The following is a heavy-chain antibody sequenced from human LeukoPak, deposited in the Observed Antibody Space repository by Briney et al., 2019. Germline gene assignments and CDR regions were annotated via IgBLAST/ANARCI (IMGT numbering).Heavy chain of an antibody. J-gene: IGHJ3*02. CDR2: INPSGGST. D-gene: IGHD3-22*01. CDR3: ARHRLPRVYYDSSGYYHAAFDI. CDR1: GYTFTSYY. V-gene: IGHV1-46*01. Sequence: ASVKVSCKASGYTFTSYYMHWVRQAPGQGLEWMGIINPSGGSTSYAQKFQGRVTMTRDMSTSTVYMELSSLRSEDTAVYYCARHRLPRVYYDSSGYYHAAFDIWGQGTMVTVSS.